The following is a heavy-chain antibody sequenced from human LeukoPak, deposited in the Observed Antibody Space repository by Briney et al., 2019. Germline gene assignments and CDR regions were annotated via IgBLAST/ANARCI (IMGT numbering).Heavy chain of an antibody. CDR2: ISYDRRNT. V-gene: IGHV3-30*03. Sequence: GGSLKLSCAASGFTFSSYGMHWVRQAPGKGLEWVAVISYDRRNTYYADSVKGRFTISRDNAKNSLYLQMNSLRAEDTAVYYCARMYHEWGQGTLVTVSS. CDR1: GFTFSSYG. D-gene: IGHD2-2*01. J-gene: IGHJ4*02. CDR3: ARMYHE.